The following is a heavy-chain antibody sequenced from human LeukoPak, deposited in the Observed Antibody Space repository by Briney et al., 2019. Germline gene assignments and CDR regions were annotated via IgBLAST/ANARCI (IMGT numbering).Heavy chain of an antibody. D-gene: IGHD3-3*01. CDR2: IKQDGSEK. CDR1: GFTFSSYW. J-gene: IGHJ6*02. CDR3: ARGTIFGVVNADGMDV. Sequence: TGGSLRLSCTASGFTFSSYWMSWVRQAPGKGLEWVANIKQDGSEKYYVDSVKGRFTISRDNAKNSLYLQMNSLRAEDTAVYYCARGTIFGVVNADGMDVWGQGTTVTVSS. V-gene: IGHV3-7*01.